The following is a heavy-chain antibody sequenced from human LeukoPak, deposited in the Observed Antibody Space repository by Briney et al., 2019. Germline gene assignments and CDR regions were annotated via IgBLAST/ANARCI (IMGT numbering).Heavy chain of an antibody. CDR2: IKSKTDGGTT. D-gene: IGHD3-22*01. CDR3: STVELTMIVVGAY. J-gene: IGHJ4*02. CDR1: GFAFSNAW. Sequence: GGSLRLSCAASGFAFSNAWMSWVRQAPGKGLEWVGRIKSKTDGGTTDYAAPVKGRFTISRDDSKNTLYLQMNSLKTEDTAVYYCSTVELTMIVVGAYWGQGTLVTVSS. V-gene: IGHV3-15*01.